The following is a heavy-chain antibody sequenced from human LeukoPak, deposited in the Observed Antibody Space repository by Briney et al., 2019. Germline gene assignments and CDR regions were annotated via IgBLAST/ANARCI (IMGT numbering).Heavy chain of an antibody. D-gene: IGHD3-3*01. CDR1: GGSFSGYY. CDR3: ARNRRNDFWTSPNWFDP. CDR2: INHSGST. J-gene: IGHJ5*02. V-gene: IGHV4-34*01. Sequence: SETLSLTCAVYGGSFSGYYWSWIRQPPGKGLEWIGEINHSGSTNYNPSLKSRVTISVDTSKNQFSLRLSSVTAADTAVYYCARNRRNDFWTSPNWFDPWGQGTLVTVSS.